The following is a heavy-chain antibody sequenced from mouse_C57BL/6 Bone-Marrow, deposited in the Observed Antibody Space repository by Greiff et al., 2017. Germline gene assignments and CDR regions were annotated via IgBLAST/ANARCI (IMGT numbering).Heavy chain of an antibody. J-gene: IGHJ3*01. V-gene: IGHV1-82*01. CDR1: GYAFSSSW. Sequence: VQLQQSGPELVKPGASVKISCKASGYAFSSSWMNWVKQRPGKGLEWIGRIYPGDGDTNYNGKFKGKATLTADKSSSTAYMQLSSLASEDSAVXFCAREGVYWGQGTLVTVSA. CDR3: AREGVY. CDR2: IYPGDGDT.